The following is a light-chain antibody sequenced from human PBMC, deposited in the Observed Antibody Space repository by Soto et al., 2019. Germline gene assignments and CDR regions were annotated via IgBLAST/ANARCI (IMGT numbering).Light chain of an antibody. V-gene: IGLV2-14*01. CDR3: TSYTSSATWL. Sequence: QSALTQPASVSGSPGQSITISCTGTSNDIGGYNFVSWFQQHPGKAPKLMIFDVTNRPSGVPDRFSGSKSGNMASLTISGLQAEDEADYYCTSYTSSATWLFGGGTKLTVL. J-gene: IGLJ3*02. CDR1: SNDIGGYNF. CDR2: DVT.